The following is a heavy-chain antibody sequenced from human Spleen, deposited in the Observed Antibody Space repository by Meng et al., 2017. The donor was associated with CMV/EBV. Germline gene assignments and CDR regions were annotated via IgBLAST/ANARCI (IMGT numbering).Heavy chain of an antibody. CDR1: GFTFSSYE. CDR2: INHSGST. V-gene: IGHV4-34*08. J-gene: IGHJ4*02. Sequence: ESLKISCAASGFTFSSYEMNWVRQPPGKGLEWIGEINHSGSTNYNPSLKSRVTISVDTSKNQFSLKLSSVTAADTAVYYCARRAHYYGSGSYYPPKFDYWGQGTLVTVSS. CDR3: ARRAHYYGSGSYYPPKFDY. D-gene: IGHD3-10*01.